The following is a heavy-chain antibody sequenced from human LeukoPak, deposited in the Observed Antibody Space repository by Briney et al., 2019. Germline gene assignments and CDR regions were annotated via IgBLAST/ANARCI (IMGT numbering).Heavy chain of an antibody. V-gene: IGHV3-7*01. CDR1: VFTFRIYW. CDR3: ARLILRGSRWQPTWFDP. J-gene: IGHJ5*02. D-gene: IGHD6-13*01. Sequence: GGSLRLSCAASVFTFRIYWMNWVRQAPGKGLEWVANIKQDGSEKYYVDSVKGRFTISRDNAKNSLYLQMNSLRAEDTAVYYCARLILRGSRWQPTWFDPWGQGTLVTVFS. CDR2: IKQDGSEK.